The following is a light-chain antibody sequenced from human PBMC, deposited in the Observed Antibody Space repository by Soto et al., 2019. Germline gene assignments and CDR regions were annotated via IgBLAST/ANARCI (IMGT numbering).Light chain of an antibody. CDR1: QRVYSN. V-gene: IGKV3-15*01. J-gene: IGKJ5*01. CDR2: GAS. Sequence: IVCTQSAYTLSVSPGESATLSCRASQRVYSNLAWYQQRPGQAPRLLIYGASTRATGVPARFSGRGSGTEFTLTISSLQSEDFAVYYCQQYTNWPPNTFGQGTRLEIK. CDR3: QQYTNWPPNT.